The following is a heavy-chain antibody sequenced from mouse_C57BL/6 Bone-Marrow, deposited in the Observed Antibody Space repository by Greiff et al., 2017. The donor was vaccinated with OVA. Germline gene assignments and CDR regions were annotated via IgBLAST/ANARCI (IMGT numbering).Heavy chain of an antibody. D-gene: IGHD1-1*01. CDR3: ARHEEDYGRSYYFDY. CDR1: GYTFTEYT. Sequence: LQESGAELVKPGASVKLSCKASGYTFTEYTIHWVKQRSGQGLEWIGWSYPGSGSIKYNEKFKDKATLTADKSSSTVYMELSRLTSEDSAVYFCARHEEDYGRSYYFDYWGQGTTLTVSS. J-gene: IGHJ2*01. V-gene: IGHV1-62-2*01. CDR2: SYPGSGSI.